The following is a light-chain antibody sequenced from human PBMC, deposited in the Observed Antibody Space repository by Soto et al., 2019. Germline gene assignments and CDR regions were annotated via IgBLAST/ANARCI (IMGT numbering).Light chain of an antibody. J-gene: IGLJ3*02. Sequence: QTVVTQEPSFSASPGGTVTLTCGLRSGSVSTNYYPSWYQQTPGQAPRTLIYNTNTRSSGVPDRFSGSILGNKAALTITGAQADDESDYYCALYMGSGISVFGGGTKLTVL. CDR2: NTN. CDR3: ALYMGSGISV. V-gene: IGLV8-61*01. CDR1: SGSVSTNYY.